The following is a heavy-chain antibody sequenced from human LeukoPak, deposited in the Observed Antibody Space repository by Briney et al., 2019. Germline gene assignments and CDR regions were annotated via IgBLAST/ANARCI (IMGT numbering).Heavy chain of an antibody. V-gene: IGHV4-59*01. CDR2: ISYSGST. CDR3: ARVGRGDYVWGSYSFDY. D-gene: IGHD3-16*01. CDR1: GDSISSYH. Sequence: PSETLSLTCTVSGDSISSYHWSWIRQPPGKGLEGVGYISYSGSTSFNPSLKSRVTISVDTSENQFSLKLSSVTASDTAVYYCARVGRGDYVWGSYSFDYWGQGTLVTVSS. J-gene: IGHJ4*02.